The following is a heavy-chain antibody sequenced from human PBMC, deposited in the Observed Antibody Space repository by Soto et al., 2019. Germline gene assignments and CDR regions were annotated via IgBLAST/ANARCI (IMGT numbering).Heavy chain of an antibody. J-gene: IGHJ5*02. CDR1: GYTFTSYG. Sequence: QVQLVQSGAEVKKPGASVKVSCKASGYTFTSYGISWVRQAPGQGLEWMGWISAYNGNTNYAQKLQGRVTMTTDTSTSTAYMELRSVRSDDTAVYYCARDSSVLRFLEWSHGDWFDPWGQGTLVTVSS. V-gene: IGHV1-18*01. D-gene: IGHD3-3*01. CDR2: ISAYNGNT. CDR3: ARDSSVLRFLEWSHGDWFDP.